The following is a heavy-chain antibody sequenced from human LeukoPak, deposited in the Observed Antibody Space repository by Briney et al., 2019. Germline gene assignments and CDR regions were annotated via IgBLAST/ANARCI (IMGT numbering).Heavy chain of an antibody. V-gene: IGHV4-31*03. D-gene: IGHD3-16*02. CDR3: ATYDYVWGSYRQAYFDY. Sequence: PSETLSLTCTVSGSSISSGGYYWSWIRQHPGKGLEWIGYIYYSGSTYYNPSLKSRVTISVDTSKNQFSLKLSSVTAADTAVYYCATYDYVWGSYRQAYFDYWGQGTLVTVSS. CDR1: GSSISSGGYY. J-gene: IGHJ4*02. CDR2: IYYSGST.